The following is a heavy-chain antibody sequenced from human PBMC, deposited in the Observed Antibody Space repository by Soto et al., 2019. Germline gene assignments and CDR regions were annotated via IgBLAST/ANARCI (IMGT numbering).Heavy chain of an antibody. Sequence: QVQLKESGPGLVKPSQTLSLTCTVSGGSISSGGKYWSWIRQHPGKGLEWIGYIYDSGSTYYNPSLRSRVTISVDTSKKQFSLKLRSVTAADTAVYYCARDAAEYYLDYWGQGTLVTVSS. CDR3: ARDAAEYYLDY. CDR1: GGSISSGGKY. J-gene: IGHJ4*02. CDR2: IYDSGST. V-gene: IGHV4-31*03.